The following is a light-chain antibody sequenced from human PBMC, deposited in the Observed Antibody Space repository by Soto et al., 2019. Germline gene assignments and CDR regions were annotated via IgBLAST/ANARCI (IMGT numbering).Light chain of an antibody. J-gene: IGLJ1*01. Sequence: QPVLTQPRSVSGSPGQSVTISCTGTSSDVGGYNYVAWYQQHPGKAPKLMIYDVSKRPSGVPDRFSGSKSGNTASLTISGLQAEDEADYYCCSYAVSYTPYYVFGTGTKLTVL. V-gene: IGLV2-11*01. CDR1: SSDVGGYNY. CDR3: CSYAVSYTPYYV. CDR2: DVS.